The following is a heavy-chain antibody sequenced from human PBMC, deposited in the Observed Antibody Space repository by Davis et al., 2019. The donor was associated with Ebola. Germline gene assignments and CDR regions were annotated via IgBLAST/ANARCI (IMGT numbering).Heavy chain of an antibody. J-gene: IGHJ6*02. CDR1: GFTFTSYS. CDR2: ISASSST. CDR3: AKGSLYGSRSITAGMDV. Sequence: PGGSLRLSCAASGFTFTSYSMTWVRQAPGKGLEWVSGISASSSTYYADSVKGRFTFSRDNSKNTLYLQMNSLRAEDTAVYYCAKGSLYGSRSITAGMDVWGQGTTVTVSS. D-gene: IGHD4-17*01. V-gene: IGHV3-23*01.